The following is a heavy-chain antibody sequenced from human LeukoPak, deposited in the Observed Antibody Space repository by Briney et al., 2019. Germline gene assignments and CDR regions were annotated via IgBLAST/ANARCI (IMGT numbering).Heavy chain of an antibody. D-gene: IGHD2-2*01. CDR3: ARGAGYCTSSSCHLWSDY. CDR1: EFTFSSYS. J-gene: IGHJ4*02. CDR2: ISSSSNI. Sequence: MPGGSLRLSCAASEFTFSSYSMNWVRQAPGKGLEWVSSISSSSNIYYADSVKGRFAVSRDNAKNELYLQMNSLRAEDTAVYYCARGAGYCTSSSCHLWSDYWGQGTLVTVSS. V-gene: IGHV3-21*01.